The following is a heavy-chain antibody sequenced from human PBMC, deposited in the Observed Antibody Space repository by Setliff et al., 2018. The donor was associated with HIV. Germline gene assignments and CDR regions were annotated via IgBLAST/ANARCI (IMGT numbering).Heavy chain of an antibody. Sequence: SQTLSLTCAVYGGSFSGYYWSWIRQPPGKGLEWIGEINHSGSTNYNPSLKSRVTISVDTSKNQFSLKLSSVTAADTAVFYCARLTTTYYYDSSAYYHPVWGQGTLVTVSS. V-gene: IGHV4-34*01. CDR3: ARLTTTYYYDSSAYYHPV. J-gene: IGHJ4*02. D-gene: IGHD3-22*01. CDR2: INHSGST. CDR1: GGSFSGYY.